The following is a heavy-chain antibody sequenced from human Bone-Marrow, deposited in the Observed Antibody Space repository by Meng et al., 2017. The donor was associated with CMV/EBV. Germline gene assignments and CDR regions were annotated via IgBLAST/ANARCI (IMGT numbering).Heavy chain of an antibody. CDR3: ARGRYCSSTSCYRYYYYGMDV. CDR2: MNPNSGNT. Sequence: ASVKVSCKGSVYTFTSYDINWVRQATGQGLEWMGWMNPNSGNTGYAQKFQGRVTITRNTSISTDYMELSSLRSEDTAVYYSARGRYCSSTSCYRYYYYGMDVWGQGTTVTVSS. CDR1: VYTFTSYD. D-gene: IGHD2-2*02. J-gene: IGHJ6*01. V-gene: IGHV1-8*03.